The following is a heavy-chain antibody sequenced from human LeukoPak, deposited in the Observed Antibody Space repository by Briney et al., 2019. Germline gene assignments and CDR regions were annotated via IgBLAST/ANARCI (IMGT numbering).Heavy chain of an antibody. D-gene: IGHD3-10*01. CDR2: INHSGST. J-gene: IGHJ4*02. Sequence: SETLSLTCAVYGGSFSGYYWSWIRQPPGKGLEWIGEINHSGSTNYNPPLKSRVTISVDTSKNQFSLKLSSVTAADTAVYYCARAKIWFGELLYPQFDYWGQGTLVTVSS. V-gene: IGHV4-34*01. CDR3: ARAKIWFGELLYPQFDY. CDR1: GGSFSGYY.